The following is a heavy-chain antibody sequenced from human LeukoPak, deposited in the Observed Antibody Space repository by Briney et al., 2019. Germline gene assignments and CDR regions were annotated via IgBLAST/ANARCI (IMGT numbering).Heavy chain of an antibody. V-gene: IGHV1-2*02. CDR3: ARDRGRVTTILY. Sequence: ASVTVSCKASGHTFTGYYMHWVRQAPGQGLEWMGWINPNSGGTNYAQKFQGRVTMTRDTSISAAYMELSRLRSDDTAVYYCARDRGRVTTILYWGQGTLVTVSS. CDR2: INPNSGGT. J-gene: IGHJ4*02. CDR1: GHTFTGYY. D-gene: IGHD2-21*02.